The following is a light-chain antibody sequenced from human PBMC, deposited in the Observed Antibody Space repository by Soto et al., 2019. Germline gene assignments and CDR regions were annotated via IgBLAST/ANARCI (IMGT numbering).Light chain of an antibody. CDR1: QSVLYSSNNKNY. J-gene: IGKJ2*01. CDR2: WAS. CDR3: QQYYNIPPT. V-gene: IGKV4-1*01. Sequence: DIVMTQSPDSLAVSLGERATINCKSSQSVLYSSNNKNYLAWYQQKPGQPPKLLIYWASTRESGVPDRFSGSGSGTDFTLTISSPQAEDVAVYYCQQYYNIPPTFGQGTKLEIK.